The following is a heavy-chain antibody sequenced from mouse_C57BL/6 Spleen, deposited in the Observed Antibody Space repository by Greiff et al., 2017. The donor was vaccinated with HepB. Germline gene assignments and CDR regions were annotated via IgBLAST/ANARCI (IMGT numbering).Heavy chain of an antibody. CDR1: GYTFTSYW. CDR3: ARRGDYVFDY. CDR2: IHPNSGST. D-gene: IGHD2-4*01. J-gene: IGHJ2*01. Sequence: QVQLKQPGAELVKPGASVKLSCKASGYTFTSYWMHWVKQRPGQGLEWIGMIHPNSGSTNYNEKFKSKATLTVDKSSSTAYMQLSSLTSEDSAVYYCARRGDYVFDYWGQGTTLTVSS. V-gene: IGHV1-64*01.